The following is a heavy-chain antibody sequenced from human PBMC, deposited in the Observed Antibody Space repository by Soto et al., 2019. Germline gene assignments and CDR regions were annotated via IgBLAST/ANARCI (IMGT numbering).Heavy chain of an antibody. CDR1: GFTFSNAW. D-gene: IGHD3-10*01. V-gene: IGHV3-15*07. Sequence: GGSLRLSCAASGFTFSNAWMNWVRQAPGKGLEWVGRIKSKTDGGTTDYAAPVKGRFTISRDDSKNTLYLQMNSLKTEDTAVYYCTTPRYYYGSGSFDYWGQGTLVTVSS. CDR2: IKSKTDGGTT. CDR3: TTPRYYYGSGSFDY. J-gene: IGHJ4*02.